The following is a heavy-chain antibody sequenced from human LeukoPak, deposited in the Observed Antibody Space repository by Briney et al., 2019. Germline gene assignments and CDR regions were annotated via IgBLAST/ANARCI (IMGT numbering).Heavy chain of an antibody. D-gene: IGHD2-8*01. CDR2: ISSSGSTI. Sequence: GGSLRLSCAASGFTSSSYETNWVRPALGKGLEWVSYISSSGSTIYYADSVKGRFTISRDNAKNSLYLQMNSLRAEDTAVYYCAREPGFCTFGVGDSRAFDYWGQGTLVTASS. CDR3: AREPGFCTFGVGDSRAFDY. J-gene: IGHJ4*02. CDR1: GFTSSSYE. V-gene: IGHV3-48*03.